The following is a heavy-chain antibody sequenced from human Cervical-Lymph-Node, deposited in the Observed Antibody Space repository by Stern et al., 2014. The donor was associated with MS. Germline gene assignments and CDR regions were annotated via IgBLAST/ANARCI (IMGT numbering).Heavy chain of an antibody. Sequence: QMQLVQSGAEVKKPGSSVNVSCKASGGTFSSTYAITWMRQAPGQGLEWMGRIIPILGLPYYAQKFQGRVTITADTSTSTAYMGLSSLRSEDTAVYYCARGAVSNQAAATLHNLFDSWGQGTLVTVSS. V-gene: IGHV1-69*09. J-gene: IGHJ5*01. CDR1: GGTFSSTYA. CDR3: ARGAVSNQAAATLHNLFDS. D-gene: IGHD2-15*01. CDR2: IIPILGLP.